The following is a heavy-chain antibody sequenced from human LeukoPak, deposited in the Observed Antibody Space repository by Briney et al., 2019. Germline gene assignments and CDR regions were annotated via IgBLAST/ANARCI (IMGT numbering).Heavy chain of an antibody. Sequence: GGSLRLSCAASGFTFSSYAMSWVRQAPGKGLEWVSAISGSGGSTHYADSVKGRFTISRDNSKNTLYLQMNSLRVEDTAVYYCAKVGDSSGYYVVDYWGQGTLVTVSS. CDR2: ISGSGGST. V-gene: IGHV3-23*01. CDR1: GFTFSSYA. D-gene: IGHD3-22*01. J-gene: IGHJ4*02. CDR3: AKVGDSSGYYVVDY.